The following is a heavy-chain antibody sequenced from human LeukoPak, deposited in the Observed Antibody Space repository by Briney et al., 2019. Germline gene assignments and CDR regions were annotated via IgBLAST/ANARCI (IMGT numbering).Heavy chain of an antibody. CDR1: GFTFSSYS. CDR2: ISYDGSNK. CDR3: ARDRGGDNWFDP. Sequence: GGSLRLSCAASGFTFSSYSMNWVRQAPGKGLEWVAVISYDGSNKYYADSVKGRFTISRDNSKNTLYLQMNSLRAEDTAVYYCARDRGGDNWFDPWGQGTLVTVSS. J-gene: IGHJ5*02. D-gene: IGHD3-10*01. V-gene: IGHV3-30*05.